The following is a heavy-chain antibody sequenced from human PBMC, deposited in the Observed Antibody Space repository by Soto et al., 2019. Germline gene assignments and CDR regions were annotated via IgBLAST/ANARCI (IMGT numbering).Heavy chain of an antibody. J-gene: IGHJ4*02. CDR2: ITGPGRT. V-gene: IGHV3-23*01. CDR1: GFTFSSCA. CDR3: EKDKMEEWLVGGYFDY. Sequence: EVQLLESGGGLVQPGGSLRLSCAASGFTFSSCAMSWVRQAPGKGLQWVSAITGPGRTYYADSVKGRFTISRDNSKSTLYLQMNSLRAEDTAIYYCEKDKMEEWLVGGYFDYWGQGALVTVSS. D-gene: IGHD6-19*01.